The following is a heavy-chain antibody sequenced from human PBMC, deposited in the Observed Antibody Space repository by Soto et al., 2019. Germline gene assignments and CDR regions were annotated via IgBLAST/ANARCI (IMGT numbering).Heavy chain of an antibody. CDR1: GFQFSRFA. J-gene: IGHJ6*02. CDR2: ISYDGNNK. Sequence: QAQLVESGGGVVQPGRSLRLSCAASGFQFSRFAMHWVRQAPGKGLEWVAVISYDGNNKYYADSVKGRFTISRDNSKNKRYLQMSSLRDDDAAVYYCAIGGETVMVLGYYYGMDVWGQGTTVTVSS. D-gene: IGHD5-18*01. CDR3: AIGGETVMVLGYYYGMDV. V-gene: IGHV3-30-3*01.